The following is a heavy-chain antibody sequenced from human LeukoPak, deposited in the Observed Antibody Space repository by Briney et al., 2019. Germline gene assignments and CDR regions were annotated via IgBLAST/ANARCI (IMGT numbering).Heavy chain of an antibody. CDR2: INPSGGSA. J-gene: IGHJ6*02. V-gene: IGHV1-46*01. CDR1: GYTFTSYY. CDR3: AREGSSSSSYYYYGMDV. D-gene: IGHD6-6*01. Sequence: ASVKVSCKASGYTFTSYYMHWVRQAPGQGLEWMGIINPSGGSASYAQKFQGRVTMTRDTSTSTVYMELSSLRSEDTAVYYCAREGSSSSSYYYYGMDVWGQGTTVTVSS.